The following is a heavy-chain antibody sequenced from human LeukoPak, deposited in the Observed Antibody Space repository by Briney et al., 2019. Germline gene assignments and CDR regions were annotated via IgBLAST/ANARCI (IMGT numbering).Heavy chain of an antibody. Sequence: SVTLSLTCTVSGGSISSSSYYWGSIRQPPGKMLELIRSIYYSGRAYYNPSRKSRVTISVDTSKNQFSLKLSSVTAADTAVYYCARLFSDTVVVVVTNYYMDVWGKGTTVTVSS. V-gene: IGHV4-39*01. CDR3: ARLFSDTVVVVVTNYYMDV. D-gene: IGHD3-22*01. J-gene: IGHJ6*03. CDR2: IYYSGRA. CDR1: GGSISSSSYY.